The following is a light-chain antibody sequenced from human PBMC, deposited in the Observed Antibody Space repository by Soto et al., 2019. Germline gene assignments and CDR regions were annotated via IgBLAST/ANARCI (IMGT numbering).Light chain of an antibody. CDR1: QGISDY. CDR2: AAY. J-gene: IGKJ3*01. Sequence: DIQMTQSPSSLSAFLGDRVTITCRASQGISDYLVWYQQKPGKVPKLLIYAAYTLQSGVPPRFSGTGSGTDFTLTISILQPEDVATYYSQNYYRAPFTFGPGTKVDIK. V-gene: IGKV1-27*01. CDR3: QNYYRAPFT.